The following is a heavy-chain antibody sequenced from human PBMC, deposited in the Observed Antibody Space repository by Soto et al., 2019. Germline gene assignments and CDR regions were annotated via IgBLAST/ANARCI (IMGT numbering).Heavy chain of an antibody. J-gene: IGHJ6*02. V-gene: IGHV3-21*01. CDR1: GFTFSSYS. D-gene: IGHD6-19*01. CDR2: ISSSSSYI. Sequence: PGGSLRLSCAASGFTFSSYSMNWVRQAPGKGLEWVSSISSSSSYIYYADSVKGRFTISRDNSKNTLYLQMNSLRAEDTAVYYCARSSRYSSGSNYYYYYGMDVWGQGTTVTVSS. CDR3: ARSSRYSSGSNYYYYYGMDV.